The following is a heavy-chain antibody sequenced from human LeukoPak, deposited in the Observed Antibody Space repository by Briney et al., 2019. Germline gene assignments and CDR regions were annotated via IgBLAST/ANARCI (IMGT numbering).Heavy chain of an antibody. Sequence: SETLSLTCTVSGVSISSYYWSWIRQPPGKGLEWIGYIYYSGSTNYNPSLKSRVTISVDTSKNQFSLKLSSVTAADTAVYYCARERGRSGKTFDYWGQGTLVTVSS. D-gene: IGHD6-19*01. CDR2: IYYSGST. CDR1: GVSISSYY. CDR3: ARERGRSGKTFDY. V-gene: IGHV4-59*01. J-gene: IGHJ4*02.